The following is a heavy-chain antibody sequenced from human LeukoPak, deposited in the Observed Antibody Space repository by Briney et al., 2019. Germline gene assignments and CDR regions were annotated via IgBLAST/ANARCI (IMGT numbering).Heavy chain of an antibody. Sequence: SETLSLTCTVSGGSISSSSYYWGWIRQPPGKGLEWIGSIYYSGSTYYNPSLKSRVTISVDTSKNQFSLKLSSVTAADTAVYYCARTYGGTPYYYGMDVWGQGTTVTVSS. J-gene: IGHJ6*02. CDR3: ARTYGGTPYYYGMDV. CDR2: IYYSGST. D-gene: IGHD4-23*01. CDR1: GGSISSSSYY. V-gene: IGHV4-39*07.